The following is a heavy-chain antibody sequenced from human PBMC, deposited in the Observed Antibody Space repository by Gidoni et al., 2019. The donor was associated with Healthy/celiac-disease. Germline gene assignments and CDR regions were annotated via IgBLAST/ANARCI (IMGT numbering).Heavy chain of an antibody. CDR3: ASAPRGYSGYDLEFDY. CDR1: GGTFSSDA. D-gene: IGHD5-12*01. CDR2: IIPILGIA. J-gene: IGHJ4*02. Sequence: QVQLVQSGAEVKKPGSSVKVSGKPSGGTFSSDAISWVRQAPGQGLEWMGRIIPILGIANYAQKFQGRFTITADKSTSTAYMELSSLRSEDTAVYYCASAPRGYSGYDLEFDYWGQGTLVTVSS. V-gene: IGHV1-69*04.